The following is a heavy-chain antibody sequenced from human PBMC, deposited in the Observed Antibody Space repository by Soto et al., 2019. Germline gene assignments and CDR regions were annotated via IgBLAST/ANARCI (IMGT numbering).Heavy chain of an antibody. CDR1: GFTFSSYD. Sequence: LRLSCAASGFTFSSYDMHWVRQATGKGLEWVSAIGTAGDTYYPGSVKGRFTISRENAKNSLYLQMNSLRAEDTAVYYCARDLGDIIVYSLGYYHYGIHVWYQATTVTVS. V-gene: IGHV3-13*01. D-gene: IGHD3-22*01. CDR3: ARDLGDIIVYSLGYYHYGIHV. J-gene: IGHJ6*02. CDR2: IGTAGDT.